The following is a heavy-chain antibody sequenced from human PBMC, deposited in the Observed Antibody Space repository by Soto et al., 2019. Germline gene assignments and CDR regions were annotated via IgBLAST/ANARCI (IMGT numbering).Heavy chain of an antibody. CDR2: IYYSGST. D-gene: IGHD2-15*01. J-gene: IGHJ6*02. CDR1: GASISNYY. Sequence: SETLSLTCTVSGASISNYYWSWIRQPPGKGLEWIGYIYYSGSTNYNSSLKSRVTISVDTSKNQFSLKLRSVTAADTAVYYCATERQGPRRYCSGGSCYGMDVWGQGTTVTVSS. CDR3: ATERQGPRRYCSGGSCYGMDV. V-gene: IGHV4-59*12.